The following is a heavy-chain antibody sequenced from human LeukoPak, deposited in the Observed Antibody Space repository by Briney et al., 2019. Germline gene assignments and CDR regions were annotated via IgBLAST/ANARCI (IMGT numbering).Heavy chain of an antibody. J-gene: IGHJ4*02. D-gene: IGHD4/OR15-4a*01. V-gene: IGHV1-8*01. CDR1: GYTFTSYD. CDR2: MSPNSGDT. Sequence: ASVKVSCKASGYTFTSYDFNWVRQATGQRPEWMGWMSPNSGDTGYAQKFQDRVTMTRNTSISTAYMELSSLRSDDTAVYYCARGAPNAYFDYWGQGTLVTVSP. CDR3: ARGAPNAYFDY.